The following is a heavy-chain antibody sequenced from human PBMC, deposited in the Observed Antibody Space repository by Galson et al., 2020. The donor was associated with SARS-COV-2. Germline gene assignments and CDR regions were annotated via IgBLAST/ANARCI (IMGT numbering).Heavy chain of an antibody. Sequence: SETLSLTCSVSNGSISSDYWAWIRQTPGKGLEWIGFFHSDGSTNYNPSLKSRVTISVDTSKNRFSLKLSPLTAADTAVYFCARYTTSSVSFDYWGQGTLVTVSS. J-gene: IGHJ4*02. CDR1: NGSISSDY. CDR2: FHSDGST. V-gene: IGHV4-4*08. D-gene: IGHD6-6*01. CDR3: ARYTTSSVSFDY.